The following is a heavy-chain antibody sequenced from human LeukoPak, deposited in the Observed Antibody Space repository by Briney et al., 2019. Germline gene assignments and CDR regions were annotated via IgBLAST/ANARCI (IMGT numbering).Heavy chain of an antibody. D-gene: IGHD6-19*01. Sequence: ASVTVSFKRSVYTFTVYYLHWVRQAPGQGVGRMGWRTPTTGSTISAPKFQRMVTMTRDPSIDTAYMEMRTLRSDDTAVYYCARDRVGSGWPRPWYFQFWGQGTLLTVPS. V-gene: IGHV1-2*02. CDR2: RTPTTGST. CDR1: VYTFTVYY. CDR3: ARDRVGSGWPRPWYFQF. J-gene: IGHJ4*02.